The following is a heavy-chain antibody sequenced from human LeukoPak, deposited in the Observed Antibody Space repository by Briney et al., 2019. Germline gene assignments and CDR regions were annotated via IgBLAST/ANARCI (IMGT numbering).Heavy chain of an antibody. J-gene: IGHJ4*02. CDR1: GFIFNNYW. Sequence: GGSLRLSCATSGFIFNNYWMSWVRQAPGKGLEWVANINQDGSVQYYADPVKGRFTISRDNAQNSVYLQMNSVRAEDTAVYYCAREIAAHRGFHCWGQGTLVTVSS. V-gene: IGHV3-7*01. CDR2: INQDGSVQ. D-gene: IGHD6-6*01. CDR3: AREIAAHRGFHC.